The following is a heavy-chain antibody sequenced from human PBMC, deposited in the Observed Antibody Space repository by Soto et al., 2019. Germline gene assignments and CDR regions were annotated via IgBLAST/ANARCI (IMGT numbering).Heavy chain of an antibody. V-gene: IGHV4-30-2*01. CDR1: GGSINSDAYS. CDR3: ARGGFQLLPDY. CDR2: TYHTGST. J-gene: IGHJ4*02. D-gene: IGHD1-1*01. Sequence: SETLSLTCTVSGGSINSDAYSWTWLRQPPGKGLEWIGYTYHTGSTYYNPSLKSRVTISIDKSKNQFSLKLISVTAADTAVYYCARGGFQLLPDYWGQGALVTVSS.